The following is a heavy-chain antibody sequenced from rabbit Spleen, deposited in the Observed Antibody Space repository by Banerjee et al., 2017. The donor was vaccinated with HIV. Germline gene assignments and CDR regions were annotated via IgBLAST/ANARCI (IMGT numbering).Heavy chain of an antibody. Sequence: QEQLKESGGGLVQPGGSLKLSCKASGFDFSNRDYMCWVRQAPGKGLEWIACIGTGSSGSTYYASWAKGRFTISKTSSTTVTLQMTSLTAADTATYFCARNFDLWGPGTLVTVS. CDR2: IGTGSSGST. CDR3: ARNFDL. CDR1: GFDFSNRDY. J-gene: IGHJ4*01. V-gene: IGHV1S45*01.